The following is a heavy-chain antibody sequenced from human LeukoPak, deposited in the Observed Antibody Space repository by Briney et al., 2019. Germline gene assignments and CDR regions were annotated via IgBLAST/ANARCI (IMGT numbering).Heavy chain of an antibody. J-gene: IGHJ6*03. CDR2: ISSSSSYI. CDR1: GFTFSSYT. V-gene: IGHV3-21*01. D-gene: IGHD3-10*01. CDR3: ARVNYYYASGSLDMDV. Sequence: GGSLRLSCAASGFTFSSYTMNWVRQAPGKGLEWVSSISSSSSYIYYADSVKGRFTISRDNAKNSLYLQINSLRAEGTAVYYCARVNYYYASGSLDMDVWGKGTTVTVSS.